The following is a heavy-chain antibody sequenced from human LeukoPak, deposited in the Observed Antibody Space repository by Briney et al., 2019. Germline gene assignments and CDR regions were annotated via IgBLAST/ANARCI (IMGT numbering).Heavy chain of an antibody. V-gene: IGHV1-8*01. CDR2: MNPNSGNT. CDR3: ARVNSFVVVVAATGTPWFDP. CDR1: GYTFTSYD. J-gene: IGHJ5*02. D-gene: IGHD2-15*01. Sequence: ASVKVSCKASGYTFTSYDINWVRQATGQGLEWMGWMNPNSGNTGYAQKFQGRVTMTRNTSISTAYMALSSLRSEDTAVYYCARVNSFVVVVAATGTPWFDPWGQGTLVTVSS.